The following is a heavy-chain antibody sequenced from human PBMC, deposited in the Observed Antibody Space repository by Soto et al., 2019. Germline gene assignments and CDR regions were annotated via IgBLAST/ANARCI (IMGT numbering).Heavy chain of an antibody. V-gene: IGHV4-61*01. CDR3: ARDRYGAPPDY. J-gene: IGHJ4*02. CDR1: DVSVSSDSSY. D-gene: IGHD4-17*01. CDR2: IYDSGST. Sequence: PSETLSLTCSVSDVSVSSDSSYWTWIRQPPGKGLEWIGYIYDSGSTNYNPSLKSRVTISVDTSKNQFSLKLSSVTAADTAVYYCARDRYGAPPDYWGQGTLVTVSS.